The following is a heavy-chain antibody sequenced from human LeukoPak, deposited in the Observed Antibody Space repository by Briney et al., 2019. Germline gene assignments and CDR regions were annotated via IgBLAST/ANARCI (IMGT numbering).Heavy chain of an antibody. D-gene: IGHD3-10*01. J-gene: IGHJ6*02. CDR3: ARDRSYGSGRIPYYYYGILV. CDR1: GYTFTGYY. V-gene: IGHV1-69*04. Sequence: SVKVSCKASGYTFTGYYMHWVRQAPGQGLEWMGRIVPILGIANYAQKFQGRVTMTADTSTSTAYMELSSLRAEDTAVYYCARDRSYGSGRIPYYYYGILVWGQPTTVPLSS. CDR2: IVPILGIA.